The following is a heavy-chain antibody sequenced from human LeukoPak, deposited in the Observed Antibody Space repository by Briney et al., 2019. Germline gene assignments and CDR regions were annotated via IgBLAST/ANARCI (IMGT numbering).Heavy chain of an antibody. V-gene: IGHV4-59*01. CDR1: GGSISSYY. CDR3: ARALVIRRWLPTRALSAFDI. CDR2: IYYSGST. J-gene: IGHJ3*02. D-gene: IGHD3-22*01. Sequence: MTSETLSLTCTVSGGSISSYYWSWIRQPPGKGLEWIGYIYYSGSTNYNPSLKSRVTISVDTSKNQFSLKLSSVTAADTAVYYCARALVIRRWLPTRALSAFDIWGQGTMVTVSS.